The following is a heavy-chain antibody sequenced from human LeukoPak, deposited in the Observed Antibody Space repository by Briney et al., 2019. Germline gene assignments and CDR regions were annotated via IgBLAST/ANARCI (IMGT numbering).Heavy chain of an antibody. Sequence: ASVKVSCKASGYTFTSYDINWVRQATGQGLEWMGWMNPNSGNTNYAQKLQGRVTMTTDTSTSTAYMELRSLRSDDTAVYYCARDQYDFWSGYRPFDYWGQGTLVTVSS. CDR2: MNPNSGNT. CDR1: GYTFTSYD. CDR3: ARDQYDFWSGYRPFDY. J-gene: IGHJ4*02. V-gene: IGHV1-18*01. D-gene: IGHD3-3*01.